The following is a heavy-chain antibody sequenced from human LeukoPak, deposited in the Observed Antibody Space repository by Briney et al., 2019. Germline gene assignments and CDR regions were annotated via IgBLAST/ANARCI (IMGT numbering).Heavy chain of an antibody. CDR1: ADSISSGYY. J-gene: IGHJ5*02. D-gene: IGHD1-26*01. CDR3: ARDGASASGSWFGP. Sequence: KASETLSLICTVSADSISSGYYWGWIRQSPGKGLEWIGSIYHSGSTYYNPSLRSRVTISVDMSKNQFSLRLNSVTAADTAVYYCARDGASASGSWFGPWGQGTLVIVSS. CDR2: IYHSGST. V-gene: IGHV4-38-2*02.